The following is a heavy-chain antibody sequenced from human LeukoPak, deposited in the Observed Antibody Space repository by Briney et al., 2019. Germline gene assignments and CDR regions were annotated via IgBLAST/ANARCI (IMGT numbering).Heavy chain of an antibody. CDR2: INPSGGST. D-gene: IGHD3-22*01. Sequence: SVKVSCKAAGYTFTSYDMHWVRQAPGQGLEWMGIINPSGGSTSYAQKFQGRVTMTRDTSTSTVYMELSSLRSEDTAVDYCARGPSGNYYDSSGYLDYWGQGTLVAVSS. CDR3: ARGPSGNYYDSSGYLDY. CDR1: GYTFTSYD. J-gene: IGHJ4*02. V-gene: IGHV1-46*03.